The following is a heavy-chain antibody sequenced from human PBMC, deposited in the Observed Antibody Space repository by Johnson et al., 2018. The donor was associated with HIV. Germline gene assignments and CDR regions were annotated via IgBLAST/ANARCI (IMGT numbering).Heavy chain of an antibody. CDR2: ISYDGSNK. V-gene: IGHV3-30-3*01. J-gene: IGHJ3*02. Sequence: QVQLVESGGGVVQPGRSLRLSCAASGFTFSSYAMHWVRQAPGKGLEWVAVISYDGSNKYYADTMKGRFTISRDNSKNTLYLQMNSLRAEDTAVYYCARDWGLYSSGWYHDAFDIWGQGTMVTVSS. CDR3: ARDWGLYSSGWYHDAFDI. CDR1: GFTFSSYA. D-gene: IGHD6-19*01.